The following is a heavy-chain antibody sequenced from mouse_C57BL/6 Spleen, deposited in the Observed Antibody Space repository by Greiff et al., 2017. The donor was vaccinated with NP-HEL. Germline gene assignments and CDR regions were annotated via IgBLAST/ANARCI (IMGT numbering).Heavy chain of an antibody. D-gene: IGHD1-1*01. Sequence: EVQLVESGGGLVKPGGSLKLSCAASGFTFSSYAMSWVRQTPEKRLEWVATISDGGSYTYYPDNVKGRFTISRDNAKNNLYLHMSHLKSEDTAMYYCARVTTVVAKDYYCDYWGQGTTLTVSS. CDR2: ISDGGSYT. J-gene: IGHJ2*01. V-gene: IGHV5-4*01. CDR1: GFTFSSYA. CDR3: ARVTTVVAKDYYCDY.